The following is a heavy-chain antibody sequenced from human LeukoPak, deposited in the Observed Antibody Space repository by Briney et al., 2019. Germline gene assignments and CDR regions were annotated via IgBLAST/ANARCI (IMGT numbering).Heavy chain of an antibody. CDR3: AELGITMIGGV. CDR1: GFTFSSYE. D-gene: IGHD3-10*02. CDR2: ISSSGSTI. V-gene: IGHV3-48*03. J-gene: IGHJ6*04. Sequence: QAGGSLRLSCAASGFTFSSYEMNGVRQAPGKGLEWVSYISSSGSTIYYADSVKGGFTISRDNAENSLYLQMNSLRAEDTAVYYCAELGITMIGGVWGKGTTVTISS.